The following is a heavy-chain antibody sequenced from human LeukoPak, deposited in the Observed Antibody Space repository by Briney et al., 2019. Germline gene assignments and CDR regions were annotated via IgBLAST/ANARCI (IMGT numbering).Heavy chain of an antibody. J-gene: IGHJ4*02. CDR2: IYYSGST. CDR3: ARGEDARGKGPAFDY. CDR1: GGSISSSSYY. Sequence: MSSETLSLTCTVSGGSISSSSYYWGWIRQPPGKGLEWIGSIYYSGSTYYNPSLKSRVTISVDTSKNQFSLKLSSVTAADTAVYYCARGEDARGKGPAFDYWGQGTLVTVSS. V-gene: IGHV4-39*01. D-gene: IGHD4-23*01.